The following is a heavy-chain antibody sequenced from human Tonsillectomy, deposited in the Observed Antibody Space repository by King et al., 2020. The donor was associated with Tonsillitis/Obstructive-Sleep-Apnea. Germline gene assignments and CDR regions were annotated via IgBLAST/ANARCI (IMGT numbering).Heavy chain of an antibody. Sequence: VQLVESGGGLIKPGGSLRLSCAASGFTFSNAWMSWVRQAPGKGLEWVGRVSSKTDGGTTDYCAPVKGRMTISREDSKDMLYLQMSSLKTEDTAVYYCTTDFVEGGVVVAYWGQGTLVTVSS. J-gene: IGHJ4*02. D-gene: IGHD3-16*01. CDR2: VSSKTDGGTT. CDR3: TTDFVEGGVVVAY. CDR1: GFTFSNAW. V-gene: IGHV3-15*01.